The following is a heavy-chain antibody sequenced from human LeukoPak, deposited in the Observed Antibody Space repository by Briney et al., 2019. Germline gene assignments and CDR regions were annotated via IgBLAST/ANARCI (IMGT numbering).Heavy chain of an antibody. CDR1: GYTLTELS. CDR3: ATDKVGPDAFDI. D-gene: IGHD1-26*01. Sequence: ASVKVSCKVSGYTLTELSMHWVRQVPGKGLEWMGGFDPEDGETIYAQKFQGRVTMTEDTSTDTAYMELSSLRSEDTAVYYCATDKVGPDAFDIWGQGTMVTVSS. V-gene: IGHV1-24*01. CDR2: FDPEDGET. J-gene: IGHJ3*02.